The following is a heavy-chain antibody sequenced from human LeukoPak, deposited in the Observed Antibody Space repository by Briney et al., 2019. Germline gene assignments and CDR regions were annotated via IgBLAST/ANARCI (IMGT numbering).Heavy chain of an antibody. V-gene: IGHV3-11*01. CDR1: GFTFSDYY. CDR3: ARENSDEPTYGMDV. Sequence: GGSLRLSCAASGFTFSDYYMSWIRQAPGKGLEWVSYISSSGSTIYYADSVRGRFTISRDNAKNSLYLQMNSLRAEDTAVYYCARENSDEPTYGMDVWGQGTTVTVSS. CDR2: ISSSGSTI. J-gene: IGHJ6*02. D-gene: IGHD1-14*01.